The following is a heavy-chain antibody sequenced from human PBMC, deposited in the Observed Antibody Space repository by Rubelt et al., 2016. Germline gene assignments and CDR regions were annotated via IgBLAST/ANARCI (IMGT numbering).Heavy chain of an antibody. CDR2: TQYSGGT. V-gene: IGHV4-39*01. D-gene: IGHD5-18*01. CDR1: GASISSRSYF. Sequence: QLQLQESGPGLVKPSETLSLTCTVSGASISSRSYFWGWIRQPPGKGLEWIGSTQYSGGTYYNAVLKSRATISVDTSKNQFALRLSSVTAADTAVYYCARHPTALDIYYFDYWGQGTLVTVSS. J-gene: IGHJ4*02. CDR3: ARHPTALDIYYFDY.